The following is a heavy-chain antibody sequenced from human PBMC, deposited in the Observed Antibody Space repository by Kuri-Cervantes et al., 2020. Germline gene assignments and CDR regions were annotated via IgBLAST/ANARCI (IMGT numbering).Heavy chain of an antibody. J-gene: IGHJ4*02. CDR3: TPSPGPLWS. V-gene: IGHV3-15*01. CDR2: IKSKTDGGTT. CDR1: GFTFSNAW. Sequence: GESLKISCAASGFTFSNAWMSWVRQAPGKGLEWVGRIKSKTDGGTTDYAAPVKGRFTISREDSKNTLYLQMSSLKTEDTAVYYYTPSPGPLWSWGQGTLVTVSS. D-gene: IGHD3-10*01.